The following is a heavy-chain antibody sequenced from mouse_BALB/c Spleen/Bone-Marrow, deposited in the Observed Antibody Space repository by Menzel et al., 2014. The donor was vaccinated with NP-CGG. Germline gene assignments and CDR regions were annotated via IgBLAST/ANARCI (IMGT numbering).Heavy chain of an antibody. CDR1: GYSFIGYF. J-gene: IGHJ2*01. CDR3: SRGGDY. V-gene: IGHV1-20*02. CDR2: INPYNADS. Sequence: EVQLQQSGPEMVKPGASVKISCKASGYSFIGYFINWVMPSHGKSLEWIGRINPYNADSLYNQKFRGKATLTVDKSSSTAHMELRSLASEDSAVYYCSRGGDYWGQGTTLTVSS.